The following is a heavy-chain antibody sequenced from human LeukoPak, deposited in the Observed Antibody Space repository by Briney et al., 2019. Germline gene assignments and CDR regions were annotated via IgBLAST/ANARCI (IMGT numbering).Heavy chain of an antibody. Sequence: PGRSLRLSCAASGFTFSSYGMHWVRQAPGKGLEWVAVIWYDGSNKYYADSVKGRFTISRDNSKNTLYLQMNSLRAEDTAVYYCARDRIPTYYYGMDVWGQGTTVTVPS. CDR1: GFTFSSYG. CDR3: ARDRIPTYYYGMDV. V-gene: IGHV3-33*01. CDR2: IWYDGSNK. J-gene: IGHJ6*02.